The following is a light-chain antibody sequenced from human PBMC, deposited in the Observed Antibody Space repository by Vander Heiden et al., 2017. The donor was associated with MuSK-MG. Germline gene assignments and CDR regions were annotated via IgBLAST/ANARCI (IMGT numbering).Light chain of an antibody. CDR3: QQCDNLLILT. J-gene: IGKJ4*01. CDR2: DAS. CDR1: QDISNY. V-gene: IGKV1-33*01. Sequence: DIQMTQSPSSLSASVGDRVTITCQASQDISNYLNWYQQKPGKAPKLLIYDASNLETGVPSRFSGSGSGTDFTFTISSLQPEDIATYYCQQCDNLLILTFGGGTKVEIK.